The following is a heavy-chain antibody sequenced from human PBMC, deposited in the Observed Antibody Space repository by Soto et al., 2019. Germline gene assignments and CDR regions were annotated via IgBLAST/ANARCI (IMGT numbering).Heavy chain of an antibody. D-gene: IGHD6-6*01. V-gene: IGHV3-23*01. CDR1: GFTFSSYA. CDR3: AKNRWGSSSGPDY. CDR2: ISGSGGST. Sequence: EVQLLESGGGLVQPGGSLRLSCAASGFTFSSYAMSWVRQAPGKGLEWVSAISGSGGSTYYADSVKGRFTISRDNSKNTLYLQVNSLRAEDTAVYYCAKNRWGSSSGPDYWGQGTLVTVSS. J-gene: IGHJ4*02.